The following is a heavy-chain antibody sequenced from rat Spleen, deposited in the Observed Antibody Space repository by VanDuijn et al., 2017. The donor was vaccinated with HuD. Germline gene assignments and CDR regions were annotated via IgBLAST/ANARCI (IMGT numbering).Heavy chain of an antibody. D-gene: IGHD1-11*01. V-gene: IGHV5-29*01. CDR2: ISSDGGRN. CDR3: TRPTEGIAWFVY. Sequence: EVQLVESGGGLVQPKGSLKLSCAASGFTFSDYYMAWVRQAPTKGLEWVATISSDGGRNFYRDSVKGRFTISRDLAKSTLFLQMDSLRSEDTATYYCTRPTEGIAWFVYWGQGTLVTVSS. CDR1: GFTFSDYY. J-gene: IGHJ3*01.